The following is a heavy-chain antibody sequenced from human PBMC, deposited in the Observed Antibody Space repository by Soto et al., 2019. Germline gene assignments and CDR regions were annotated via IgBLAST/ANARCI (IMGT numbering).Heavy chain of an antibody. CDR2: ISSSGSTI. V-gene: IGHV3-48*03. CDR1: GFTFSSYE. D-gene: IGHD3-3*01. CDR3: ARATRGDYDFWSGYLWFDP. J-gene: IGHJ5*02. Sequence: GGSPRLACSDSGFTFSSYEMNWVRQAPGKGLEWVSYISSSGSTIYYADSVKGRFTISRDNAKNSLYLQMNSLRAEDTAVYYCARATRGDYDFWSGYLWFDPWGQGTLVTVSS.